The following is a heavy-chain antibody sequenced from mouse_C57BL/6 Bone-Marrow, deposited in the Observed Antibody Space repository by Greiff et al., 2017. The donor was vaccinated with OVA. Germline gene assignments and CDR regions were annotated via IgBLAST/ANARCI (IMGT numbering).Heavy chain of an antibody. Sequence: QVQLQQSGAELVRPGTSVKVSCKASGYAFTNSLIEWVKQRPGQGLEWIGVINPGSGGTNYNEKFKGKATLTADKSSSTAYMQLSSLTSEDSAVYFCARTKFADWGQGTLVTGSA. V-gene: IGHV1-54*01. CDR1: GYAFTNSL. CDR3: ARTKFAD. J-gene: IGHJ3*01. CDR2: INPGSGGT.